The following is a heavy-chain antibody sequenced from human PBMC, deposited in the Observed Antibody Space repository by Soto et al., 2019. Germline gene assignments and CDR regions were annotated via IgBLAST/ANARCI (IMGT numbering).Heavy chain of an antibody. CDR1: GGSVSSGSYY. CDR2: IYYSGST. J-gene: IGHJ4*02. CDR3: ARTPYYYDSSGLTGFDY. V-gene: IGHV4-61*01. Sequence: QVQLQESGPGLVKPSETLSLTCTVSGGSVSSGSYYWSWIRQPPGKGLEWIGYIYYSGSTNYNPSLKSRVTLSVDTSKNQFSLKLSSVTAADTAVYYCARTPYYYDSSGLTGFDYWGQGTLVTVSS. D-gene: IGHD3-22*01.